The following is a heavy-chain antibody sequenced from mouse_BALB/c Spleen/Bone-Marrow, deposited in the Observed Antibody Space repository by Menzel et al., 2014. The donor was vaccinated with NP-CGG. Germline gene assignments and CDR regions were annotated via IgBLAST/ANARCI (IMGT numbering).Heavy chain of an antibody. CDR2: INNGGST. J-gene: IGHJ3*01. V-gene: IGHV5-6-5*01. CDR1: GFTFSSYA. CDR3: ARETDLVWFAY. Sequence: DVQLQESGAGLVKPGGSLKLSCAASGFTFSSYAMAWVRQSPEKRLEWVASINNGGSTNYSDSEMGGFTISRDNTRTILFLQISMMRSEYAALYYCARETDLVWFAYWGQGTPVTVSA.